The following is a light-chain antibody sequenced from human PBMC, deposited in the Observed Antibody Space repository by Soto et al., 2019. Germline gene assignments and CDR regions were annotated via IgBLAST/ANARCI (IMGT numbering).Light chain of an antibody. V-gene: IGLV2-18*02. CDR2: EVS. CDR3: SSYTSSSTVYV. J-gene: IGLJ1*01. CDR1: SSDVGSYNR. Sequence: QSVLTQPPSVSGSPGQSVTISCTGTSSDVGSYNRVSWYQQPPGSAPKLMIYEVSNRPSGVPDRFSGSKSGNTASLTISGLQAEDEADYYCSSYTSSSTVYVFGTGTKLTVL.